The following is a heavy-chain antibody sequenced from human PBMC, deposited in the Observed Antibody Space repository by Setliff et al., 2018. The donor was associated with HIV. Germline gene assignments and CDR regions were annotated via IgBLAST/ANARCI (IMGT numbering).Heavy chain of an antibody. CDR3: AKEWGPSAQPINWFDP. D-gene: IGHD3-16*01. V-gene: IGHV3-23*01. J-gene: IGHJ5*02. CDR2: ISPSGGST. Sequence: GGSLRLSCAASGFTFSSYAMSWVRQAPGKGLEWVSAISPSGGSTYYADSVRGRFTISRDNSQNTLYLQMDSLRADDTAVYYCAKEWGPSAQPINWFDPWGQGTQVTVSS. CDR1: GFTFSSYA.